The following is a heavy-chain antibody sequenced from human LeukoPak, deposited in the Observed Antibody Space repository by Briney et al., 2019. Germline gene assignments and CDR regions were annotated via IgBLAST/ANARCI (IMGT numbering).Heavy chain of an antibody. V-gene: IGHV1-46*01. Sequence: ASVKVSCKASGYTFTKHYIHWLRQAPGQGLEWMGMINPSDGATTYAQSFQGRVTLTRDISATTFYMDLRSLRSEATAVFFGARAQRAALSWNLGGLFASYYTYYYMDVWGRGTTVTVS. D-gene: IGHD1-7*01. J-gene: IGHJ6*03. CDR1: GYTFTKHY. CDR2: INPSDGAT. CDR3: ARAQRAALSWNLGGLFASYYTYYYMDV.